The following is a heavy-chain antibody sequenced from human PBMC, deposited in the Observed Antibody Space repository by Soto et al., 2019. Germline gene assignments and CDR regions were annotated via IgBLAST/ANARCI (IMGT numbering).Heavy chain of an antibody. CDR2: INAGNGNT. J-gene: IGHJ4*02. Sequence: QVQLVQSGAEVKQPGASVKVSCKTSGYTFTSYAIHWVRQAPGQSLEWLGWINAGNGNTKYSQKFQGRVTITRDTSASTAYMELSSLRSEDTALYYCARDWGYSYGYWGQGTLVTVSS. CDR1: GYTFTSYA. D-gene: IGHD5-18*01. V-gene: IGHV1-3*01. CDR3: ARDWGYSYGY.